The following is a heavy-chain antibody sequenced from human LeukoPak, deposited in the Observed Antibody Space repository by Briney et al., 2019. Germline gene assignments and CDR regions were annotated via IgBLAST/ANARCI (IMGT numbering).Heavy chain of an antibody. CDR2: ISGSVGSGT. D-gene: IGHD6-13*01. CDR3: ARGISSSWPGHYFDH. V-gene: IGHV3-23*01. Sequence: GGSLRLSCAASGFTFRLYGMTWVRQTPGKGLEWVAVISGSVGSGTFYGDSVKGRFTMSRDNSRNTVHLEMNSLRVEDSAVYYCARGISSSWPGHYFDHWGQGTVVAVSS. CDR1: GFTFRLYG. J-gene: IGHJ4*02.